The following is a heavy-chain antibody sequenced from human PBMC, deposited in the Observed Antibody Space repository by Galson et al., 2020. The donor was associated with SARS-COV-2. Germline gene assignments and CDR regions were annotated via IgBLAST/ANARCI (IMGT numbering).Heavy chain of an antibody. Sequence: SEPLSLTCAVSGGSISSSNWWSWVRQPPGKGREWIGEIHHSGSTNYNPSLKSRVTISVDKSKNQFSLKLSSVAAADTAVYCWARVLGWYWQSYWGQGTLFTVSS. CDR3: ARVLGWYWQSY. D-gene: IGHD6-19*01. CDR2: IHHSGST. V-gene: IGHV4-4*01. J-gene: IGHJ4*02. CDR1: GGSISSSNW.